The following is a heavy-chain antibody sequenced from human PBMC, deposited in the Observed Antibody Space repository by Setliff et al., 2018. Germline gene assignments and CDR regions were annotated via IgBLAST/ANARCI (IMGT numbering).Heavy chain of an antibody. D-gene: IGHD3-3*01. CDR2: INHSGTT. V-gene: IGHV4-34*08. Sequence: PSETLSLTCAASGGTFTYYYWTWIRQAPGKGLEWIGEINHSGTTNYTPSLKSRVTISVDTSKNQFSLKLSSVTAADTAVYYCAGMSGFLYMDVWGKGTPVTVSS. J-gene: IGHJ6*03. CDR1: GGTFTYYY. CDR3: AGMSGFLYMDV.